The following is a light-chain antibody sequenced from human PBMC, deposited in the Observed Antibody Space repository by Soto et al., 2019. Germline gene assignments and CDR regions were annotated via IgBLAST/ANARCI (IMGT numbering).Light chain of an antibody. CDR1: QSVSSH. CDR3: QPYNQWPVT. Sequence: EIVMTQSPVTLSVSPGERVTLPCRASQSVSSHVAWYQQKPGQTPRILIYGASTRATGIPARFSGSGSGTEFTLTISSLQSEDFAVYYCQPYNQWPVTFGGGTKVEIK. J-gene: IGKJ4*01. CDR2: GAS. V-gene: IGKV3-15*01.